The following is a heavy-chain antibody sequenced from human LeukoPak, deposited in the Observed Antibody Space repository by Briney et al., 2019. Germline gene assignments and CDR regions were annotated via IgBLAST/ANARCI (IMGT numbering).Heavy chain of an antibody. Sequence: PGRSLRLSCAASGFTFSSHGMHWVRQAPGKGLEWVAVIWYNGSNKHYADSVKGRFTISRDNSKNTLYLQMNSLRAEDTAVYYCARDGPRWGQGTLVTVSS. CDR1: GFTFSSHG. CDR2: IWYNGSNK. V-gene: IGHV3-33*01. CDR3: ARDGPR. J-gene: IGHJ4*02.